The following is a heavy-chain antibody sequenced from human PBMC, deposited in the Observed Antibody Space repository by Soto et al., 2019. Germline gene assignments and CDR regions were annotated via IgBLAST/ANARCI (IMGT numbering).Heavy chain of an antibody. D-gene: IGHD5-12*01. CDR2: FDAEDGET. Sequence: ASVKVSCKVSGYTLTELSMHWVRQAPGKRLEWMGCFDAEDGETIYAQKLQGRVTMTRDTSADTAYMELSSLRSEDTAVYYCASSRAVDWLPTLYYYFDYWGQGTLVTVSS. J-gene: IGHJ4*02. CDR3: ASSRAVDWLPTLYYYFDY. CDR1: GYTLTELS. V-gene: IGHV1-24*01.